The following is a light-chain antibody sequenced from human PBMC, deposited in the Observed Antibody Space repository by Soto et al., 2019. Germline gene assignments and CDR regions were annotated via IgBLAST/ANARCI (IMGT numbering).Light chain of an antibody. J-gene: IGKJ2*01. Sequence: DIVMTQSPDSLAVSLGERATINCKSSQSVLYSPNNLNYLAWYQQKAGQPPKVLIYWASTRQSVVPDRFSGSGSGTDFTLTISSLQAEDVAVYYCQQYYSAPQTFGQGTKLEIK. CDR3: QQYYSAPQT. CDR2: WAS. V-gene: IGKV4-1*01. CDR1: QSVLYSPNNLNY.